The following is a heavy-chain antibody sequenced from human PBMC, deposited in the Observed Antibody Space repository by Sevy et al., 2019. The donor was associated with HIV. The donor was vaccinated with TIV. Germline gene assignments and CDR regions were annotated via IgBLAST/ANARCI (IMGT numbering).Heavy chain of an antibody. Sequence: GGSLRLSCEASGFTFSDYHMTWIRQAPGKGLEWVAYISSRGSTEHYADSVKGRFTSSRDNVKNSLYLQMDSLRGEDMAVYYCAREADYYFDSWGQGSLVTVSS. CDR2: ISSRGSTE. CDR3: AREADYYFDS. CDR1: GFTFSDYH. D-gene: IGHD2-21*02. V-gene: IGHV3-11*01. J-gene: IGHJ4*02.